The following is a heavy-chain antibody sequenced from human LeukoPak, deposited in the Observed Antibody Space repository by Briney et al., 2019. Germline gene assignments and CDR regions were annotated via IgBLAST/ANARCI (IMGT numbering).Heavy chain of an antibody. V-gene: IGHV3-15*01. CDR3: TTDDPVNRS. J-gene: IGHJ4*02. CDR1: GFTFSNAW. Sequence: TGGSLRLSCAASGFTFSNAWMSWVRQAPGKGLEWVGGIKRKADGGTTDYAAPVKGRFTLSRDDSKTTLYLQMNSLKTEDTAMYYCTTDDPVNRSWGQGTLVTVSS. CDR2: IKRKADGGTT. D-gene: IGHD2/OR15-2a*01.